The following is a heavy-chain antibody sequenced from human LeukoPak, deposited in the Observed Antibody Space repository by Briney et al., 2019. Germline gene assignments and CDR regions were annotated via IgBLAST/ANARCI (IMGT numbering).Heavy chain of an antibody. CDR2: ISYDGRSK. CDR3: ARASGMITIFGGPPNDYFDY. Sequence: GGSLRLSCAASGFSFRSYNMDWVRQAPGKGLEWMTVISYDGRSKYYADSVKGRFTISRDNSNNTLYLQMNSLSAEDTAVYYCARASGMITIFGGPPNDYFDYWGQGTLVTVSS. V-gene: IGHV3-30*03. D-gene: IGHD3-3*01. J-gene: IGHJ4*02. CDR1: GFSFRSYN.